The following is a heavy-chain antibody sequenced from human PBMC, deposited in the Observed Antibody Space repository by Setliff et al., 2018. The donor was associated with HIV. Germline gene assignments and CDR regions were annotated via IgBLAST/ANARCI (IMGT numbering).Heavy chain of an antibody. CDR2: IYYSGST. D-gene: IGHD2-21*02. J-gene: IGHJ6*03. Sequence: SETLSLTCTVSGGPITTSDYYWGWIRQPPGKGLEWIGAIYYSGSTYYSPSLKSRVTISVDTSKNQFSLNLNCVTAADTAVYYCARQYCGGDCHFYYYMDVWG. CDR1: GGPITTSDYY. V-gene: IGHV4-39*01. CDR3: ARQYCGGDCHFYYYMDV.